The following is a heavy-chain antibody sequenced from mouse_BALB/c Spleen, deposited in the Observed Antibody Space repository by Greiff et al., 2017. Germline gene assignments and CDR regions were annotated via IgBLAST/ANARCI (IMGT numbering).Heavy chain of an antibody. CDR1: GFTFSSFG. CDR3: ARGGYGSSYVGAY. Sequence: EVKLMESGGGLVQPGGSRKLSCAASGFTFSSFGMHWVRQAPEKGLEWVAYISSGSSTIYYADTVKGRFTISRDNPKNTLFLQMTSLRSEDTAMYYCARGGYGSSYVGAYWGQGTLVTVSA. V-gene: IGHV5-17*02. D-gene: IGHD1-1*01. J-gene: IGHJ3*01. CDR2: ISSGSSTI.